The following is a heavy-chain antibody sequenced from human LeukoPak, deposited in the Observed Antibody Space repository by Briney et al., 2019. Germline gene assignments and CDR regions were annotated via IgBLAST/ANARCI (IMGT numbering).Heavy chain of an antibody. D-gene: IGHD5-24*01. Sequence: ASVKVSCRASGYTFTSYDINWVRQATGQVLEWMGWMNPNSGNTGYAQKFQGRVTMTRNTSISTAYMELSSLRSEDTAVYYCARGTRTGGDGTAGTFDYWGQGTLVTVSS. CDR3: ARGTRTGGDGTAGTFDY. J-gene: IGHJ4*02. V-gene: IGHV1-8*01. CDR2: MNPNSGNT. CDR1: GYTFTSYD.